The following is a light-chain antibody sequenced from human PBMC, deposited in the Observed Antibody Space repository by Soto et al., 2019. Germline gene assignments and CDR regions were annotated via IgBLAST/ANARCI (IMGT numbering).Light chain of an antibody. CDR3: CSNGIRPYV. V-gene: IGLV2-23*02. CDR1: SSDVGLYDL. Sequence: QSVLTQPASVSGSPGQSITISCTGTSSDVGLYDLVSWYQQHPGKAPKFVMFEVTKRPSGVSDRFSGSKSGNTASLTISGLQAEDEADYYCCSNGIRPYVFGTGTKVTVL. CDR2: EVT. J-gene: IGLJ1*01.